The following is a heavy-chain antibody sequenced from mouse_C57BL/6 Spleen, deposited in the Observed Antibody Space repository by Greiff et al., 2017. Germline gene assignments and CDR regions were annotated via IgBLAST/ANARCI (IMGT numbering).Heavy chain of an antibody. Sequence: QVQLKESGAELVKPGASVKISCTASGFAFSSYWMNWVQQRPGKGLEWIGQIYPGDGDTNYNGKFKGKATLTADKSSSTAYMQLSRLTSEDSAVYFCARSHRIYDHSWFAYWGQGTLVTVSA. V-gene: IGHV1-80*01. CDR3: ARSHRIYDHSWFAY. D-gene: IGHD2-3*01. CDR2: IYPGDGDT. J-gene: IGHJ3*01. CDR1: GFAFSSYW.